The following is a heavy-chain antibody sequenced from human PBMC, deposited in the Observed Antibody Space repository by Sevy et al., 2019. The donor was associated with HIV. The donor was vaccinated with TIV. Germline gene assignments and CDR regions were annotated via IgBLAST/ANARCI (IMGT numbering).Heavy chain of an antibody. V-gene: IGHV4-34*01. Sequence: SETLSLTCAVYGGSISGYYWSWIRQPPGKGLEWIGEINHSGSTNYNPSLKSRVTISVDTSKNQFSLKLSSVTAADTAVYYCGRLRRSRYYFDYWGQGTLVTVSS. J-gene: IGHJ4*02. CDR2: INHSGST. CDR1: GGSISGYY. CDR3: GRLRRSRYYFDY. D-gene: IGHD2-21*01.